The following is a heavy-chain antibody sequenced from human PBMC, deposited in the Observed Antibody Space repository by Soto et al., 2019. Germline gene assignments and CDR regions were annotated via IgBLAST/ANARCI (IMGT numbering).Heavy chain of an antibody. CDR1: GFTFSSYA. D-gene: IGHD6-6*01. CDR2: ISYDGSNK. CDR3: ARVPSSIAGGDYFDY. V-gene: IGHV3-30-3*01. J-gene: IGHJ4*02. Sequence: GGSLRLSCAASGFTFSSYAMHWVRQAPGKGLEWVAVISYDGSNKYYADSVKGRFTISRDNSKNTLYLQMNSLRAEDTAVYYCARVPSSIAGGDYFDYWGQGTPVTVSS.